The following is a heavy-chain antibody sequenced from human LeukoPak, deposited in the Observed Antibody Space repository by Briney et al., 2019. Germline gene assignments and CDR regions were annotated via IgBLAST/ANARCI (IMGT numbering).Heavy chain of an antibody. CDR2: INPNSGDT. Sequence: GASVKVSCKASGYTFTGYYMHWVRQAPGQGLEWMGWINPNSGDTNYAQKFQGRVTMTRDTSISTAYMELSRLRSDDAAVYYCAAGDYYDSSSYLFDYWGQGTLVTVSS. D-gene: IGHD3-22*01. CDR3: AAGDYYDSSSYLFDY. CDR1: GYTFTGYY. J-gene: IGHJ4*02. V-gene: IGHV1-2*02.